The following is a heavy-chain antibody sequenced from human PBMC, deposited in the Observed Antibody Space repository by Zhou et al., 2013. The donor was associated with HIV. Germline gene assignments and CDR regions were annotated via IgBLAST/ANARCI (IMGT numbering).Heavy chain of an antibody. Sequence: QVQLVQSGAEVKKPGSSVKVSCKASGGTFSSYAISWVRQAPGQGLEWMGGIIPIFGTANYAQKFQGRVTITTDESTSTAYMELSSLRSEDTAVYYCARGGYCSSTSCYKGGYFQHWGQGTLVTVSS. V-gene: IGHV1-69*05. CDR1: GGTFSSYA. CDR2: IIPIFGTA. J-gene: IGHJ1*01. CDR3: ARGGYCSSTSCYKGGYFQH. D-gene: IGHD2-2*02.